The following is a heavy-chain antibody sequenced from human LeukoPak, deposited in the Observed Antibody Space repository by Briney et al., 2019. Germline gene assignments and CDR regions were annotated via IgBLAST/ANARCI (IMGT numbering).Heavy chain of an antibody. CDR3: AVEYSSSIGSYFDY. J-gene: IGHJ4*02. CDR1: GGTFSSYA. CDR2: IIPIFGTA. V-gene: IGHV1-69*13. Sequence: GASVKVSCKASGGTFSSYAISWVRQAPGQGLEWMGGIIPIFGTANYAQKFQGRVTITADESTSTAYMELSSLRSEDTAVYYCAVEYSSSIGSYFDYWGQGTLVTVSS. D-gene: IGHD6-6*01.